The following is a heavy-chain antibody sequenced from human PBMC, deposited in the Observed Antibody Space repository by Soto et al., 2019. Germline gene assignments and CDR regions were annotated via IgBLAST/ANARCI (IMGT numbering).Heavy chain of an antibody. CDR3: AKDLSDTAMVKENLYYYYGMDV. J-gene: IGHJ6*02. CDR1: GFTFSSYG. D-gene: IGHD5-18*01. V-gene: IGHV3-30*18. Sequence: GGSLRLSCAASGFTFSSYGMHWVRQAPGKGLEWVAVISYDGSNKYYADSVKGRFTISRDNSKNTLYLQMNSLRAEDTAVYYCAKDLSDTAMVKENLYYYYGMDVWGQGTTVTVSS. CDR2: ISYDGSNK.